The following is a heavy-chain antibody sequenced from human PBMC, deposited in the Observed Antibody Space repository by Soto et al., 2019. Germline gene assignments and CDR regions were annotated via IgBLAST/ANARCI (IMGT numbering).Heavy chain of an antibody. J-gene: IGHJ6*02. CDR1: GGSISSYY. CDR3: ARRGCDSSSYYVTPCYYYYGMDV. Sequence: QVQLQESGPGVVKPSETLSLTCTVSGGSISSYYWSWIPPPPRKGLEWVGYIYYSASTTYNPSLKRQVTISVDTSKNQFSLTLSSATAADTAVYYCARRGCDSSSYYVTPCYYYYGMDVWGQATTVSVPS. CDR2: IYYSAST. D-gene: IGHD3-22*01. V-gene: IGHV4-59*01.